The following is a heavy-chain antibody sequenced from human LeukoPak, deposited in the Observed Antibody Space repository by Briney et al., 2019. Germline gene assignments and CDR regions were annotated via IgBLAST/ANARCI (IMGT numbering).Heavy chain of an antibody. Sequence: SQTLSLTCTVSGGSISSASYYWNWIRQPAGKGLEWIGRIYASGDTNYNPSLKSRVTISVDMSKNQFSLKLSSVTAADTAVYYCARHSTMVTTGSFDYWSQGTLVTVSS. V-gene: IGHV4-61*02. CDR2: IYASGDT. J-gene: IGHJ4*02. D-gene: IGHD4-17*01. CDR3: ARHSTMVTTGSFDY. CDR1: GGSISSASYY.